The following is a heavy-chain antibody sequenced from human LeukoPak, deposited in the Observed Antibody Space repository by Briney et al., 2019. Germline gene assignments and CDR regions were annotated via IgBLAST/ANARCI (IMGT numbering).Heavy chain of an antibody. CDR3: ARDRGSYYS. D-gene: IGHD1-26*01. V-gene: IGHV3-53*01. Sequence: GGSLRLSCVASGFTFSSYEMNWVRQAPGKGLEWVSVIYSGGSTYYADSVKGRFTISRDNSKNTLYLQMNSLRAEDTAVYYCARDRGSYYSWGQGTLVTVSS. CDR1: GFTFSSYE. CDR2: IYSGGST. J-gene: IGHJ5*02.